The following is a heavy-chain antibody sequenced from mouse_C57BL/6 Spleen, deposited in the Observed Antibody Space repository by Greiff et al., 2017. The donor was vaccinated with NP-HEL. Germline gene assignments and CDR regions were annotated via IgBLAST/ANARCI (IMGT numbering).Heavy chain of an antibody. CDR1: GFNIQDYY. J-gene: IGHJ3*01. CDR2: IDPEDGET. CDR3: ASGWDYGGWFAY. Sequence: VQLKESGAELVKPGASVKLSCTASGFNIQDYYMHWVKQRPEQGLEWIGRIDPEDGETKYAPNFQGKATITADTSSHTAYLQLSGLSSEDTAVYCCASGWDYGGWFAYWGQGTLVTVSA. D-gene: IGHD2-4*01. V-gene: IGHV14-2*01.